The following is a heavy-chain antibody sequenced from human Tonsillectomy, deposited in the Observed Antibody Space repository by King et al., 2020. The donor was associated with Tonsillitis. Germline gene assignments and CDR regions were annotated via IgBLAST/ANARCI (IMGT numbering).Heavy chain of an antibody. CDR3: ARSRYGLDY. J-gene: IGHJ4*02. CDR2: IYHSGST. V-gene: IGHV4-30-2*01. Sequence: LQLQESGSGLVKPSQTLSLTCAVSGGSISSGGYSWSWIRQPPGKGLEWIGYIYHSGSTYYNPSLKSRVTISVDRSKNQFSLKLSSVTAADTAVYYCARSRYGLDYWGQGTLVTVSS. D-gene: IGHD5-18*01. CDR1: GGSISSGGYS.